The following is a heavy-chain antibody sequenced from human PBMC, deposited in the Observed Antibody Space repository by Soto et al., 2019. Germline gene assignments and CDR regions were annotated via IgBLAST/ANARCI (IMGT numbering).Heavy chain of an antibody. D-gene: IGHD3-22*01. CDR2: IIPIFGTA. V-gene: IGHV1-69*13. J-gene: IGHJ5*02. CDR3: AREARYYDSSGYYSGWFDP. CDR1: GGTFSSYA. Sequence: GASVKVSCKASGGTFSSYAIRWVRQAPGQGLEWMGGIIPIFGTANYAQKFQGRVTITADESTSTAYMELSSLRSEDTAVYYCAREARYYDSSGYYSGWFDPWGQGTLVTVSS.